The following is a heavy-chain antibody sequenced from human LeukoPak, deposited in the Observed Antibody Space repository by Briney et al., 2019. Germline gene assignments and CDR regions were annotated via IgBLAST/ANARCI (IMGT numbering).Heavy chain of an antibody. Sequence: GGSLRLSCAASGFTFSSYGMHWVRQAPGKGLEWVSAISGSGGSTYYADSVKGRFTISRDNSKNTLYLQMNSLRAEDTAVYYCAKDLSIVVVPAAILGGYYGMDVWGQGTTVTVSS. CDR2: ISGSGGST. CDR1: GFTFSSYG. CDR3: AKDLSIVVVPAAILGGYYGMDV. D-gene: IGHD2-2*02. J-gene: IGHJ6*02. V-gene: IGHV3-23*01.